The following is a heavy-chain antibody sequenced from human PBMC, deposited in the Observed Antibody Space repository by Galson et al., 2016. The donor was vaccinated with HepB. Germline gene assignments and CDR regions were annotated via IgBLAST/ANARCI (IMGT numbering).Heavy chain of an antibody. J-gene: IGHJ4*02. CDR2: IYYSGRT. CDR3: ARQTITAAGDY. CDR1: GASVSSNSFY. V-gene: IGHV4-39*01. D-gene: IGHD6-13*01. Sequence: ETLSLTCTVSGASVSSNSFYWAWIRQPPGKGLEWIGSIYYSGRTYNNPSLKSRVTMSVDTSKNYFSLKLTSVTAADTAVYYCARQTITAAGDYWGQGTLVTVSS.